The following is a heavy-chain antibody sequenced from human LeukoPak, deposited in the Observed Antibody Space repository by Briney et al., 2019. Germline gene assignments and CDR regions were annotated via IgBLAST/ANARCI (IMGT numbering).Heavy chain of an antibody. Sequence: GGSLRLSCAVSGFTGSSNYMNWVRQAPGKGLEWVSTIYSGGSTYYADSVKGRFIISRDNSKDTLYLQMNSLRAEDTAVYYCARGFYDTSGFGYYFDYWGQGTPVTVSS. V-gene: IGHV3-66*01. CDR2: IYSGGST. CDR3: ARGFYDTSGFGYYFDY. CDR1: GFTGSSNY. D-gene: IGHD3-22*01. J-gene: IGHJ4*02.